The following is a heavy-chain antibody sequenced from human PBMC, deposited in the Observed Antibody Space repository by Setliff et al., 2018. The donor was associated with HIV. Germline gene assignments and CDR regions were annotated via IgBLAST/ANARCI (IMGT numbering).Heavy chain of an antibody. CDR1: GGSISRGNHF. CDR2: IYTNGST. D-gene: IGHD2-21*02. J-gene: IGHJ2*01. CDR3: ARHDGTYCGGDCYLLGYFDL. V-gene: IGHV4-61*02. Sequence: PSETLSLTCTVSGGSISRGNHFWTWIRQPAGKGLEWIGRIYTNGSTNYNPSLKSRATIAVDTSKNQFSLKLSSVTAADTAVYYCARHDGTYCGGDCYLLGYFDLWGRGTLVTVSS.